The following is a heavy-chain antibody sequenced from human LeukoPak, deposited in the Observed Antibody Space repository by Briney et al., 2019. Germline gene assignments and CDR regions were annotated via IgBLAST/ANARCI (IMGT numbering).Heavy chain of an antibody. V-gene: IGHV3-48*02. J-gene: IGHJ4*02. Sequence: GGSLRLSCAISGFVFADCPINWVRQAPGKGLEWISHIRISRGITTVNYADSVNGRFSISRDDANLLVFLQMDSLTDDDTAVYYCARDYDWAFDYWGQGSLATVSS. CDR3: ARDYDWAFDY. CDR1: GFVFADCP. CDR2: IRISRGITTV. D-gene: IGHD1-1*01.